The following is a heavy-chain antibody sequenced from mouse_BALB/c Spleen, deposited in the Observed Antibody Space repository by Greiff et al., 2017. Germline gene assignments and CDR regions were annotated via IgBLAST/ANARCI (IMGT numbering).Heavy chain of an antibody. J-gene: IGHJ4*01. CDR3: ARHDPLYYYAMDY. CDR1: GFSLTGYG. Sequence: QVQLQQSGPGLVAPSQSLSITCTVSGFSLTGYGVNWVRQPPGKGLEWLGMIWGDGSTDYNSALKSRLSISKDNSKSQVFLKMNSLQTDDTARYYCARHDPLYYYAMDYWGQGTSVTVSS. V-gene: IGHV2-6-7*01. CDR2: IWGDGST. D-gene: IGHD2-12*01.